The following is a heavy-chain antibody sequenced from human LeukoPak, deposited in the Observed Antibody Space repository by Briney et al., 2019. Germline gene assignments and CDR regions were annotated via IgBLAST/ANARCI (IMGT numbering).Heavy chain of an antibody. Sequence: ASVKVSCKASGYTFTSYGISWVRQAPGQGLEWMGWISAYNGNTNYAQKFQDRVTMTTDTSTSTASMEVRSLRSGETAVYYCARVGAYCSGDSCFDYWGQGTLVTVSS. J-gene: IGHJ4*02. CDR1: GYTFTSYG. CDR2: ISAYNGNT. CDR3: ARVGAYCSGDSCFDY. V-gene: IGHV1-18*01. D-gene: IGHD2-15*01.